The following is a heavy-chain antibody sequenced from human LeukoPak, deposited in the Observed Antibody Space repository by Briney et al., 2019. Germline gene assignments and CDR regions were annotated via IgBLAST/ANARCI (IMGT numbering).Heavy chain of an antibody. J-gene: IGHJ4*02. D-gene: IGHD4-17*01. CDR1: GGTFTSYA. V-gene: IGHV1-69*04. CDR3: ARATVTQGYYFDY. CDR2: IIPILGIA. Sequence: GSSVKVSYNASGGTFTSYAIISLRQAPGQGLEWMRRIIPILGIANYAQKFQGRVTITADKSTSTAYMELSSLRSEDTAVYYCARATVTQGYYFDYWGQGTLVTVSS.